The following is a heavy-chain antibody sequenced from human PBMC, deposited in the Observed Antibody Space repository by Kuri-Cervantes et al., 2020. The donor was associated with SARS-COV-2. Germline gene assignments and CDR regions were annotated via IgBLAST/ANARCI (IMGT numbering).Heavy chain of an antibody. Sequence: ASVKVSCKASGGTFSSYAISWVRQAPGQGLEWMGKINPSGGSTSYAQKFQGRVTMTRDTSTSTVYMELSSLRSEDTAVYYCARVSGSGWELRHFDYWGQGTLVTVSS. CDR1: GGTFSSYA. D-gene: IGHD1-26*01. J-gene: IGHJ4*02. V-gene: IGHV1-46*01. CDR3: ARVSGSGWELRHFDY. CDR2: INPSGGST.